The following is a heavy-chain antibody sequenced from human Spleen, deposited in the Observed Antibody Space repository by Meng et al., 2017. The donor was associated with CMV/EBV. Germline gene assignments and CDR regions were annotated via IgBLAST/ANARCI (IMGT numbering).Heavy chain of an antibody. J-gene: IGHJ4*02. CDR2: INHSGST. Sequence: VYGGSFSGYYWSWIRQPPGKGLEWIGEINHSGSTNYNPSLKSRVTISVDTPKNQFSLKLSSVTAADTAVYYCARGATCSSTSCHFDYWGQGTLVTVSS. CDR3: ARGATCSSTSCHFDY. D-gene: IGHD2-2*01. CDR1: GGSFSGYY. V-gene: IGHV4-34*01.